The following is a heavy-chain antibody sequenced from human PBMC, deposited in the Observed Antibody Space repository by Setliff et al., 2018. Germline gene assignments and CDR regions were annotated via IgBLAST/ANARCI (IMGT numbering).Heavy chain of an antibody. V-gene: IGHV3-48*01. J-gene: IGHJ5*02. CDR2: ISSSSSTI. CDR1: GFTFSSYS. D-gene: IGHD3-3*01. CDR3: ARDSRARITIFGVVTNWFDP. Sequence: GGSLRLSCAASGFTFSSYSMNWVRQAPGKGLEWVSYISSSSSTIYYADSVKGRFTISRDNSKNTLYLQMNSLRAEDTAVYYCARDSRARITIFGVVTNWFDPWGQGTLVTVSS.